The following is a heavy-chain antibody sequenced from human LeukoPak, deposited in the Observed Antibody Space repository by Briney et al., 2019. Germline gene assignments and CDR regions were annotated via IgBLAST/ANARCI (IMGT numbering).Heavy chain of an antibody. V-gene: IGHV1-69*13. CDR3: ASGYSSGWYEPGGNWFDP. Sequence: ASVKVSCKASGGTSSSYAISWVRQAPGQGLEWMGGIIPIFGTANYAQKFQGRVTITADESTSTAYMELSSLRSEDTAVYYCASGYSSGWYEPGGNWFDPWGQGTLVTVSS. CDR1: GGTSSSYA. J-gene: IGHJ5*02. CDR2: IIPIFGTA. D-gene: IGHD6-19*01.